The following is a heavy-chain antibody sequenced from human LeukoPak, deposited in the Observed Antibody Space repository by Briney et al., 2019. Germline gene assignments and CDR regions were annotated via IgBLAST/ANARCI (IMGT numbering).Heavy chain of an antibody. CDR1: GGSITSGSHY. J-gene: IGHJ4*02. CDR2: VYRSGST. CDR3: ARDALEIDPYYFDP. V-gene: IGHV4-61*02. Sequence: PSETLSLTCTVSGGSITSGSHYWTWIRQPAGKRLQWIGRVYRSGSTNYNPSLKSRVTMSIDTSKNQFSLNLSSVTAADTAVYYCARDALEIDPYYFDPWGQGILVTVSS. D-gene: IGHD1-1*01.